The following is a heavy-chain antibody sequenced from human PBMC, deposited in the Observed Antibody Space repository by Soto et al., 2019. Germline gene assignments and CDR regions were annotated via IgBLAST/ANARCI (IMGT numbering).Heavy chain of an antibody. V-gene: IGHV1-2*04. CDR1: GYTFTGYY. CDR3: ARDLTPILRFLEWADYYYMDV. CDR2: INPNSGGT. J-gene: IGHJ6*03. D-gene: IGHD3-3*01. Sequence: ASVKVSCKASGYTFTGYYMHWVRQAPGQGLEWMGWINPNSGGTNYAQKFQGWVTMTTDTSISTAYMELSRLRSDDTAVYYCARDLTPILRFLEWADYYYMDVWGKGTTVTVSS.